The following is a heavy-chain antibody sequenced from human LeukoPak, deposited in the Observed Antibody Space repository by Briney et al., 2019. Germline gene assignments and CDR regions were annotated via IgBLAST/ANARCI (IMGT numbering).Heavy chain of an antibody. CDR2: ISSSGSTI. Sequence: GGTLRLSCAASGFTFSSYGMNWVRQAPGKGLEWVSYISSSGSTIYYADSVKGRFTTSRDNAKNSLYLQMNSLRAEDTAVYYCAELGITMIGGVWGKGTTVTISS. CDR1: GFTFSSYG. V-gene: IGHV3-48*04. J-gene: IGHJ6*04. CDR3: AELGITMIGGV. D-gene: IGHD3-10*02.